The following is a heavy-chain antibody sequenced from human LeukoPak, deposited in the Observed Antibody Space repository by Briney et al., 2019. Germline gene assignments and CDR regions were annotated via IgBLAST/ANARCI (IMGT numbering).Heavy chain of an antibody. V-gene: IGHV4-39*01. CDR3: ARGGGVRTGSGWRPGNWFDP. CDR2: IYYSGST. D-gene: IGHD6-19*01. CDR1: GGSISSSSYY. J-gene: IGHJ5*02. Sequence: SETLSLTCTVSGGSISSSSYYWGWIRQPPGKGLEWIGSIYYSGSTYYNPSLKSRVTMSVDTSKNQFSLKVNSVTAADTAVYYCARGGGVRTGSGWRPGNWFDPWGQGTQVIVSS.